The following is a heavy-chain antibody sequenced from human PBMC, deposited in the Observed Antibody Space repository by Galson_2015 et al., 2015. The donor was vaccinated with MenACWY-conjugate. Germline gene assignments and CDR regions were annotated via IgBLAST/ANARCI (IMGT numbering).Heavy chain of an antibody. V-gene: IGHV3-23*01. J-gene: IGHJ3*02. D-gene: IGHD2-2*01. CDR1: GFTFRQYA. CDR2: ISDSGAAT. Sequence: SLRLSCAVSGFTFRQYAMSWVRQAPGTGLEWVAIISDSGAATHYIDSVKGWFTISRDNSKNTLYLQMSRLRAEDTAVYFCARESAAATNGNSFDIWGLGTMLTVSS. CDR3: ARESAAATNGNSFDI.